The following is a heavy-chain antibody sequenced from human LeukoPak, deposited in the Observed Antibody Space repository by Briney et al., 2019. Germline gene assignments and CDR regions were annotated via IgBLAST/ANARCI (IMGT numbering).Heavy chain of an antibody. CDR1: GFTFSRYV. V-gene: IGHV3-30-3*01. CDR2: ISSDGSKR. J-gene: IGHJ4*02. CDR3: AKEILTGYYLDY. D-gene: IGHD3-9*01. Sequence: GGSLRLSCVASGFTFSRYVMHWVRQAPGKGLEWVAIISSDGSKRYYADSVKDRFTISRDNSKNTLYLQMDSLRSEDTAVYYCAKEILTGYYLDYWGQGTLVTVSS.